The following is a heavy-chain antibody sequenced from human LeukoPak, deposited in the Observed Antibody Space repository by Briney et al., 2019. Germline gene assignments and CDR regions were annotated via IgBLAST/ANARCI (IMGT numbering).Heavy chain of an antibody. CDR3: AREQLSPQIYYYYYGMDV. V-gene: IGHV3-11*01. CDR1: GFTFSDHY. J-gene: IGHJ6*02. D-gene: IGHD6-13*01. Sequence: GGSLRLSCAASGFTFSDHYMSWIRQAPGKGLEWVSYISSSGSTIYYADSVKGRFTISRDNAKNSLYLQMNSLRAEDTAVYYCAREQLSPQIYYYYYGMDVWGQGTTVTVSS. CDR2: ISSSGSTI.